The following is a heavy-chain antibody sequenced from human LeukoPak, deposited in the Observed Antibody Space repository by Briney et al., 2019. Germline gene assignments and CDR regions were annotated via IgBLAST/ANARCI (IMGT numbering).Heavy chain of an antibody. Sequence: GGSLRLSCAASGFTFSSHGMHWVRQAPGKGLEWVAFIRYDGSNKYYADSVKGRFTISRDNSKNTLYLQMNSLRAEDTAVYYCAKDSRRYYGSGSYYNVWGQGTLVTVSS. J-gene: IGHJ4*02. D-gene: IGHD3-10*01. CDR2: IRYDGSNK. V-gene: IGHV3-30*02. CDR3: AKDSRRYYGSGSYYNV. CDR1: GFTFSSHG.